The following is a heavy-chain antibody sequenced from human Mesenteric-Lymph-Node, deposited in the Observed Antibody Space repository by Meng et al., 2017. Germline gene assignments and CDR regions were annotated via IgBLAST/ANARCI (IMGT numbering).Heavy chain of an antibody. J-gene: IGHJ4*02. D-gene: IGHD2-21*01. CDR1: GGSMSSGNYY. CDR3: ASFDHIPRRNYFDY. V-gene: IGHV4-30-4*01. CDR2: IHHSGSA. Sequence: QVESQEAGPGRGRPAQTLSLPCTVSGGSMSSGNYYWSWIRQPPGKGLEWIGYIHHSGSAYYNPSLKSRVSISVDTSKNQFSLNLNSMTAADTAVYYCASFDHIPRRNYFDYWGQGTLVTVSS.